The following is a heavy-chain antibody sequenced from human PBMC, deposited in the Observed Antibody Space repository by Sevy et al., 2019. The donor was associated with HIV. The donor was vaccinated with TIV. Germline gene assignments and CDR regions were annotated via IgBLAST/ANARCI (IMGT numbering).Heavy chain of an antibody. Sequence: ETLSLTCTVSGDSISGYYWSWIRQSPGKGLQWIGYIYYNGRTNYDPSLKSRVIISTDTSKNQFSLKLSSVTAADTAIYYCARAAANYYYAMDVWGQWTTVTVSS. V-gene: IGHV4-59*01. J-gene: IGHJ6*02. CDR1: GDSISGYY. CDR2: IYYNGRT. CDR3: ARAAANYYYAMDV.